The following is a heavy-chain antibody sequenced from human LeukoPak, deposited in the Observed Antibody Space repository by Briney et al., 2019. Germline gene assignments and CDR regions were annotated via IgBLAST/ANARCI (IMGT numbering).Heavy chain of an antibody. D-gene: IGHD3-16*01. V-gene: IGHV3-11*04. Sequence: GGSLRLSCAASGFTFSDYYMSWIRQAPGKGLEWVSYISSSDNTIYYADSVKGRFTISRDNAKNSLYLQMNSLGAGDTAVYYCARDLTFTYAWGQGTLVTVSS. J-gene: IGHJ5*02. CDR1: GFTFSDYY. CDR3: ARDLTFTYA. CDR2: ISSSDNTI.